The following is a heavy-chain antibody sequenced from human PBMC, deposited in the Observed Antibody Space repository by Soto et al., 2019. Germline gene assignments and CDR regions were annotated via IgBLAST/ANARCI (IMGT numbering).Heavy chain of an antibody. V-gene: IGHV3-15*07. CDR1: GFTFSNAW. CDR3: TTLTVAGPFDY. Sequence: EVQLVESGGGLVKPGGSLRLSCAASGFTFSNAWMNWVRQAPGKGLEWVGHIKSKTDGGTTDYAAPAKGRFTISRDDSKDILYLTMNSLKTEDTAVYYCTTLTVAGPFDYWGQGTPVTVSS. D-gene: IGHD6-19*01. CDR2: IKSKTDGGTT. J-gene: IGHJ4*02.